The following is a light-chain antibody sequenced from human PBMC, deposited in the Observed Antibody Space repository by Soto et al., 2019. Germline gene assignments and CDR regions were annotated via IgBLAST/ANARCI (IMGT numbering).Light chain of an antibody. J-gene: IGLJ2*01. CDR3: QAWDISYVV. CDR2: QDT. Sequence: SYELIQSPSVSVSPGQTASITCSGDKLGDEYVSWYQQKAGQSPVLVIYQDTKRPSGIPERFSGSNSGNTATLTISGTQAMDEADYYCQAWDISYVVFGGGTKLTVL. CDR1: KLGDEY. V-gene: IGLV3-1*01.